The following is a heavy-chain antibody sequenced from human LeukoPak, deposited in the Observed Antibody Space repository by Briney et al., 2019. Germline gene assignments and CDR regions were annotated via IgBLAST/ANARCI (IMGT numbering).Heavy chain of an antibody. D-gene: IGHD1-26*01. CDR1: GFTFSSYG. Sequence: GGSLRLSCAASGFTFSSYGMHWVRQAPGKGLEWVAVIWYDGTHKSYADSVKGRFTISRDNSNSALYLDMNSLRAEDTALYYCAKDWAPHSGSHFDYWGHGTLVTVSS. V-gene: IGHV3-33*06. CDR2: IWYDGTHK. CDR3: AKDWAPHSGSHFDY. J-gene: IGHJ4*01.